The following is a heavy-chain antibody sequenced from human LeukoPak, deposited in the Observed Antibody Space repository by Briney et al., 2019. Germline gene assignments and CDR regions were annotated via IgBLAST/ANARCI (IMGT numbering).Heavy chain of an antibody. CDR3: ARHGDSSGYYYTFDY. J-gene: IGHJ4*02. Sequence: SETLSLTCTVSGGSISSYYWSWIRQPPGKGLEWIGYIYYSGSTNYNPSLKSRVTIPVDTSKNQFSLKLSSVTAADTAVYYCARHGDSSGYYYTFDYWGQGTLVTVSS. D-gene: IGHD3-22*01. CDR2: IYYSGST. V-gene: IGHV4-59*08. CDR1: GGSISSYY.